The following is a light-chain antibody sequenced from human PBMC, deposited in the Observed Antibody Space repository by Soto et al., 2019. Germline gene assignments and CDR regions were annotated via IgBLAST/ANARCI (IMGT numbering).Light chain of an antibody. J-gene: IGKJ4*01. Sequence: EVVLTQSPATLSLSPGERATLSCRASQSVDIYLAWYQQKPGQAPRLLIYDASNRAPGIPARFSGSGSGTDFTLTISSLEPEDFAVYYYQQRLNWPPLTFGGGTKVEIK. CDR2: DAS. CDR1: QSVDIY. CDR3: QQRLNWPPLT. V-gene: IGKV3-11*01.